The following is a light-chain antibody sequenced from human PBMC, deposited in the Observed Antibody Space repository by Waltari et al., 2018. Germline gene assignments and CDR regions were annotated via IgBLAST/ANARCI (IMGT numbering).Light chain of an antibody. CDR3: GSYRSSSARYV. CDR2: DVR. V-gene: IGLV2-14*01. Sequence: QSALTPPASVSGPPGQSIPISCTGSNSDVGGYSCVSWYQQHPGKAPKVMIYDVRNRPSGVSNRFSGSKSGNTASLIISGLQAEDEADYYCGSYRSSSARYVFGTGTKVTVL. J-gene: IGLJ1*01. CDR1: NSDVGGYSC.